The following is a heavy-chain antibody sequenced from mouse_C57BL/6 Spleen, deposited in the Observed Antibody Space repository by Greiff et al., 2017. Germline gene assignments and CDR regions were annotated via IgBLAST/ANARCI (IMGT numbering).Heavy chain of an antibody. Sequence: VHLVESGAELVKPGASVKLSCKASGYTFTEYTIHWVKQRSGQGLEWIGWFYPGSGSIKYNEKFKDKATLTADKSSSTVYMELSRLTSEDSAVYFCARHEEGGGAMDYWGQGTSVTVSS. J-gene: IGHJ4*01. CDR3: ARHEEGGGAMDY. V-gene: IGHV1-62-2*01. CDR1: GYTFTEYT. CDR2: FYPGSGSI.